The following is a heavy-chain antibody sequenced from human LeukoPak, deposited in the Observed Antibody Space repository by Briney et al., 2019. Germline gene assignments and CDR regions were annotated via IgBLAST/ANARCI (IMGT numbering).Heavy chain of an antibody. CDR2: MNPNSGNT. V-gene: IGHV1-8*01. Sequence: ASVKVSCKASVYTFTSYDINWVRQATGRGLEWMGWMNPNSGNTGYAQKFQGRVTMTRNTSISTAYMELSSLRSEDTAVYHCARATGTESFDYWGQGTLVTVSS. D-gene: IGHD1-1*01. CDR1: VYTFTSYD. J-gene: IGHJ4*02. CDR3: ARATGTESFDY.